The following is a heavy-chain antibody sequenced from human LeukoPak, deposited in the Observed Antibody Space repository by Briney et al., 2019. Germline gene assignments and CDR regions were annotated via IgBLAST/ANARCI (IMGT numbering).Heavy chain of an antibody. Sequence: ASVKVSCKASGYTFTGYYMHWVRQAPGQGLEWMGWINPNSGGTNYAQKFQGRVTMTRDTSISTAYMELSRLRSDDTAVYYCARDPTGTKRLWNLEGSYNWFDPWGQGTLVTVSS. J-gene: IGHJ5*02. D-gene: IGHD1/OR15-1a*01. CDR3: ARDPTGTKRLWNLEGSYNWFDP. CDR2: INPNSGGT. V-gene: IGHV1-2*02. CDR1: GYTFTGYY.